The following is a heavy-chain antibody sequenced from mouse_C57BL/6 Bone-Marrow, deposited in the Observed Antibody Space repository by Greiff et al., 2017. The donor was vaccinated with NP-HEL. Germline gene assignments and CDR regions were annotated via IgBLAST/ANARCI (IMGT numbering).Heavy chain of an antibody. V-gene: IGHV1-22*01. Sequence: VQLKQSGPELVKPGASVKMSCKASGYTFTDYNMHWVKQSHGKSLEWIGYINPNNGGTSYNQKFKGKATLTVNKSSSTAYLELRSLTSEDSAVYYCARDWDAGGYFDYWGQGTTLTVSS. CDR2: INPNNGGT. D-gene: IGHD4-1*01. J-gene: IGHJ2*01. CDR1: GYTFTDYN. CDR3: ARDWDAGGYFDY.